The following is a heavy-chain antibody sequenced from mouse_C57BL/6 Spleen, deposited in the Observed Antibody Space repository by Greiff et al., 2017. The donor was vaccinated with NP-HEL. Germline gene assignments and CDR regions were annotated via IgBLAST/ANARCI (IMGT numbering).Heavy chain of an antibody. CDR2: FDPSDSYT. CDR3: ARRGYGFDY. D-gene: IGHD2-2*01. V-gene: IGHV1-69*01. J-gene: IGHJ2*01. Sequence: QVQLQQPGAELVMPGASVKLSCKASGYTFTSYWMHWVKQRPGQGLEWIGEFDPSDSYTTYNQKFKGKSTLTVDKSSSTAYMQLSSLTSEDSAVYYCARRGYGFDYWGQGTTLTVSS. CDR1: GYTFTSYW.